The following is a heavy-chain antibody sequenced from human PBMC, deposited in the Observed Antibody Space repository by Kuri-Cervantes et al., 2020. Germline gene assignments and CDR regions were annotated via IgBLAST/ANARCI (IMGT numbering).Heavy chain of an antibody. Sequence: GGSLRLSCAASGFIFSAYEMNWVRQAPGKGLDWVSYISNSGDTIYYADSVKGRFTISRDNAKNSLYLQMNSLRGGDTAVYYCTRGRFNTRGYYGMDVWGQGTTVTVSS. CDR1: GFIFSAYE. CDR2: ISNSGDTI. J-gene: IGHJ6*02. D-gene: IGHD2-2*01. V-gene: IGHV3-48*03. CDR3: TRGRFNTRGYYGMDV.